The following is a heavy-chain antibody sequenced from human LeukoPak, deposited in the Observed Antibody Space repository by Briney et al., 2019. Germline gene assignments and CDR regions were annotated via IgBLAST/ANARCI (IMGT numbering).Heavy chain of an antibody. D-gene: IGHD6-13*01. J-gene: IGHJ5*02. V-gene: IGHV3-33*01. CDR2: IWYDGTNK. Sequence: GRSLRLSCAASGFTFSSYGMHWVRQAPGKGLEWVAVIWYDGTNKDYIDSVKGRFTISRDNSKNTLYLQMNSLRAEDTAVYYCAREHTRAATGTHWFGPWGQGTLVTVSP. CDR3: AREHTRAATGTHWFGP. CDR1: GFTFSSYG.